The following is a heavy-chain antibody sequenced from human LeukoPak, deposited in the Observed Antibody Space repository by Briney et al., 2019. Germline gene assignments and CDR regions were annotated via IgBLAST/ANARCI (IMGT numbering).Heavy chain of an antibody. D-gene: IGHD3-10*01. CDR2: INHSGST. CDR3: ARLGPHSEYNWFDP. CDR1: GGSFSGYY. Sequence: PSETLSLTCAVYGGSFSGYYWSWTRQPPGKGLEWIGEINHSGSTNYNPSLKSRVTISVDTSKNQFSLKLSSVTAADTAVYYCARLGPHSEYNWFDPWGQGTLVTVSS. J-gene: IGHJ5*02. V-gene: IGHV4-34*01.